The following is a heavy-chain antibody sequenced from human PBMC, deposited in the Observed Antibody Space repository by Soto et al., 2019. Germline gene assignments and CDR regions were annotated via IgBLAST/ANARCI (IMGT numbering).Heavy chain of an antibody. V-gene: IGHV3-30*18. CDR3: AKVAGYCSSTTCSRDYYHYYGMAV. Sequence: PGGSLSLSCAASGFSFSTYGMHWVRQAPGKGLEWVAVISYDGGNRYYGDSVKGRFTISRDNPKNTLYLQMNSLRPEDTAVYYCAKVAGYCSSTTCSRDYYHYYGMAVWGQGTTVTVSS. D-gene: IGHD2-2*01. CDR1: GFSFSTYG. J-gene: IGHJ6*02. CDR2: ISYDGGNR.